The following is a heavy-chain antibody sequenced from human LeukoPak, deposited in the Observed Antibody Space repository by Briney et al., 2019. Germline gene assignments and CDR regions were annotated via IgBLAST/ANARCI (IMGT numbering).Heavy chain of an antibody. CDR1: GGTFSSYA. V-gene: IGHV1-69*13. CDR3: ARGSYYDFWSGPIIRPYYFDY. Sequence: GASVKVSCKASGGTFSSYAISWVRQAPGQGLEWMGGIIPIFGTANYAQKFQGRVTITADESTSTAYMELSSLRSEDTAVYYCARGSYYDFWSGPIIRPYYFDYWGQGTLVTVSS. D-gene: IGHD3-3*01. J-gene: IGHJ4*02. CDR2: IIPIFGTA.